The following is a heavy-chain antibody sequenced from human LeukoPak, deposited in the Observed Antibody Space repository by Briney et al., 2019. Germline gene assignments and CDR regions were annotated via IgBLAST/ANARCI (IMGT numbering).Heavy chain of an antibody. CDR2: ISAYNGNT. CDR3: ARETYYYDSSGYYPFDY. D-gene: IGHD3-22*01. CDR1: GYTFTSYG. J-gene: IGHJ4*02. Sequence: ASVKVSCKASGYTFTSYGISWVRQAPGQGLEWMGWISAYNGNTNYAQKLQGRVTMTTDTSTSTAYMELRSLRSDDTAVYYCARETYYYDSSGYYPFDYWGQGTLVTVSS. V-gene: IGHV1-18*01.